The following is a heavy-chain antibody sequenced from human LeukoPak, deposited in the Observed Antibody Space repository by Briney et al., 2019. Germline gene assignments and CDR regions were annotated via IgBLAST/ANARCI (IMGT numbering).Heavy chain of an antibody. CDR1: GFTFNKYD. CDR2: TRNKANSYTT. CDR3: ATTLGYCSGGSCLVDLDY. J-gene: IGHJ4*02. Sequence: PGGSLRLSCAASGFTFNKYDMSRVRQAPGKGLEWVGRTRNKANSYTTEYAASVKGRFTISRDDSKNSLYLQMNSLKTEDTAVYYCATTLGYCSGGSCLVDLDYWGQGTLVTVSS. V-gene: IGHV3-72*01. D-gene: IGHD2-15*01.